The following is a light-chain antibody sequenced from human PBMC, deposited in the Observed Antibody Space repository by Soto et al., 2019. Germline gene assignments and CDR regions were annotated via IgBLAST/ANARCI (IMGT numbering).Light chain of an antibody. CDR2: GAS. J-gene: IGKJ4*01. V-gene: IGKV3-15*01. Sequence: EIVMTQSPATLSVSIGERATLSCRASQSVSSKLAWYQQKPGQAPRLLIYGASTRATGIPARFSDSGSGTKFTLTISSLQSEDFAVYYCQQYDNLPLTFGGGTKVDIK. CDR1: QSVSSK. CDR3: QQYDNLPLT.